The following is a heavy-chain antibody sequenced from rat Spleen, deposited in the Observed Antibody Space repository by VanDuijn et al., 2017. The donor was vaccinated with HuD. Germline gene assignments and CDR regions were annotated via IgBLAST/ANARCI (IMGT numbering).Heavy chain of an antibody. V-gene: IGHV5-17*01. D-gene: IGHD2-1*01. CDR2: ILSDGTTT. CDR1: GFTFSDYD. J-gene: IGHJ3*01. Sequence: EVQLVESGGGLVQPGRSLKLSCSASGFTFSDYDMAWVRQAPNRGLEWVATILSDGTTTYYRDSVKDRFTVSRDNTKSTLYLQMDSLRSEDTATYYCAETYGLAYWGQGTLVTVSS. CDR3: AETYGLAY.